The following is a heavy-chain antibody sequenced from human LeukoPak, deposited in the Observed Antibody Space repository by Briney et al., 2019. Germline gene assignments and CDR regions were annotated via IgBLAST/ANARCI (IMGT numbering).Heavy chain of an antibody. V-gene: IGHV1-69*13. CDR2: IIPIFGSS. Sequence: SVKVSFKASGGTFNNYAINWLRQAPGQGLELMGGIIPIFGSSNYAQEVQGRVTITADESTATAYMELSILRSEDTAVYYCARVTHTELSTWFDPWGQGTLVTVSS. CDR1: GGTFNNYA. CDR3: ARVTHTELSTWFDP. J-gene: IGHJ5*02. D-gene: IGHD5-18*01.